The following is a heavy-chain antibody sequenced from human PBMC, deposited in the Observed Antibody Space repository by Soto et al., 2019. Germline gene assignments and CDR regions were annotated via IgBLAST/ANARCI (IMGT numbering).Heavy chain of an antibody. D-gene: IGHD4-17*01. V-gene: IGHV3-7*01. Sequence: EVHLVESGGHLVQPGGSLRVSCAASGFTFSSRWMSWVRQAPGKGLEWVASIIQDESVKHYVDSVRGRFTISRDNAQNSLYLQMNSLRAEDTAVYYCALSHTVTTDYWGQGTLVTVSS. CDR3: ALSHTVTTDY. CDR2: IIQDESVK. J-gene: IGHJ4*02. CDR1: GFTFSSRW.